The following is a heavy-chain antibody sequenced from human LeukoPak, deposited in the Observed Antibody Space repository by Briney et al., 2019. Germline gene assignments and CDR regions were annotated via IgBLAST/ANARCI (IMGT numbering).Heavy chain of an antibody. CDR2: INHSGGT. CDR3: VIMVRGVIASQGYFDY. CDR1: GGSFSGFY. V-gene: IGHV4-34*01. Sequence: SETLSLTCAVYGGSFSGFYWSWIRQPPGKGLEWIGEINHSGGTNYNPSLNSRVTISVDASKNQFSLKLSSVTAADTAVYYCVIMVRGVIASQGYFDYWGQGTLVTVSS. D-gene: IGHD3-10*01. J-gene: IGHJ4*02.